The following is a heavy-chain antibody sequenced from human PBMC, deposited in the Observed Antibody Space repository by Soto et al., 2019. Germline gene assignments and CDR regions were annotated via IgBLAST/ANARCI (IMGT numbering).Heavy chain of an antibody. V-gene: IGHV4-59*01. CDR1: GDSISGSS. CDR3: ARGSGWYFH. CDR2: MYFSGST. J-gene: IGHJ4*02. Sequence: QVQLQESGPGLVKPSETLSLTCTVSGDSISGSSWSWIRQPPGKGLEWIAYMYFSGSTNYNPSLKSRLTISVDTSKTQFSWKLSSVTAADTAVYYCARGSGWYFHWGQGTLVTVSS. D-gene: IGHD6-19*01.